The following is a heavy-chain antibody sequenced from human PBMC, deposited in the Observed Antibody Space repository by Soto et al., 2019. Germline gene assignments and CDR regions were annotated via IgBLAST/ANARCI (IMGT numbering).Heavy chain of an antibody. J-gene: IGHJ4*02. CDR1: GGSFSGYY. V-gene: IGHV4-34*01. Sequence: SETLSLTCAVYGGSFSGYYWSWIRQPPGKWLEWIGEINHSGSTNYNPSLKSRVTISVDTSKNQFSLKLSSVTAADTAVYYCARGLNDSSGYYYSGWSFWGQGXLVTVYS. CDR3: ARGLNDSSGYYYSGWSF. D-gene: IGHD3-22*01. CDR2: INHSGST.